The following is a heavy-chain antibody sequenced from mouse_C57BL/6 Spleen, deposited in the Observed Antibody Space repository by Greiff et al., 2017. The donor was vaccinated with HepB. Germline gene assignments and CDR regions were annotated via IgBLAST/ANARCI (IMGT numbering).Heavy chain of an antibody. Sequence: VQLQQSGAELVKPGASVKISCKASGYAFSSYWMNWVKQRPGKGLEWIGQIYPGDGDTNYNGKFKGKATLTADKSSSTAYMQLSSLTSEDTAVYFCAGEEKVLPHYFDYWGQGITLTVSS. V-gene: IGHV1-80*01. J-gene: IGHJ2*01. CDR3: AGEEKVLPHYFDY. CDR1: GYAFSSYW. D-gene: IGHD6-1*01. CDR2: IYPGDGDT.